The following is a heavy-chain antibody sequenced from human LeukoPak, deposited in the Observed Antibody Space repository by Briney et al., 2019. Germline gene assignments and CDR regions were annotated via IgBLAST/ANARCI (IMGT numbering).Heavy chain of an antibody. D-gene: IGHD6-19*01. CDR3: ARQSQIDP. CDR1: GGSFSGYY. V-gene: IGHV4-34*01. J-gene: IGHJ5*02. CDR2: INHSGST. Sequence: SETLSLTCAVYGGSFSGYYWSWIRQPPGKGLEWIGEINHSGSTNYNPSLKSRVTISVDTSKNQFSLKLSSVTAADTAVYYCARQSQIDPWGQGTLVTVSS.